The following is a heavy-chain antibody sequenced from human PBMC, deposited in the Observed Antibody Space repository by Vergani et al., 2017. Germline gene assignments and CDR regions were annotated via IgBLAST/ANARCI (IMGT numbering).Heavy chain of an antibody. V-gene: IGHV4-39*01. CDR1: GGSISSSSYY. D-gene: IGHD3-10*01. CDR3: ARRXWSPLWFGGGWFDP. Sequence: QLQLQESGPGLVKPSETLPLTCTVSGGSISSSSYYWGWIRQPPGKGLEWIGSIYYSGSTYYNPSLKSRVTISVDTSKNQFSLKLSSVTAADTAVYYCARRXWSPLWFGGGWFDPWGQGTLVTVSS. CDR2: IYYSGST. J-gene: IGHJ5*02.